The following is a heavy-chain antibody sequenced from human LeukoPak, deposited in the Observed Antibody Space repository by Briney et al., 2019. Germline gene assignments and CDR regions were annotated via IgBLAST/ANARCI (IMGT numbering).Heavy chain of an antibody. CDR2: ISCTGDST. J-gene: IGHJ4*02. D-gene: IGHD4-17*01. Sequence: PGGSLRLSCVASGFTFSSYAMSWVRQAPGKGLEWVSAISCTGDSTYYADSVKGRFTMSRDNSKNTLYLQMNSLRAEDTAVYYCAKAPGTTVTGWKDWGQGTLVTVYS. V-gene: IGHV3-23*01. CDR3: AKAPGTTVTGWKD. CDR1: GFTFSSYA.